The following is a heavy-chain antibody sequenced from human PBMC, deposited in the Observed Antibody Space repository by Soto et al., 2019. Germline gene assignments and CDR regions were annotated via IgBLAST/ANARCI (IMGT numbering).Heavy chain of an antibody. CDR3: ARGAPVPGVDY. D-gene: IGHD6-19*01. V-gene: IGHV4-59*01. J-gene: IGHJ4*02. Sequence: PSETLSLTCTVSGGSLSSYYWSWIRQPPGKGLEWIGYIYYSGSTNYNPSLKSRVTISVDTSKNQFSLKLSSVTAADTAVYYCARGAPVPGVDYWGQGTLDPVSS. CDR2: IYYSGST. CDR1: GGSLSSYY.